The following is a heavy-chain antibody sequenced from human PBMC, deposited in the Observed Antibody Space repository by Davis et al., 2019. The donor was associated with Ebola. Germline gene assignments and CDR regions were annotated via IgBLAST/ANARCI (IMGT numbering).Heavy chain of an antibody. CDR2: IIPIFGTA. CDR1: GGTFSSYA. Sequence: SVKVSCKASGGTFSSYAISWVRQAPGQGLEWMGGIIPIFGTANYAQKFQGRVTITADESTSTAYMELSSLRSEDTAVYYCAREDIVVVVAARGPYYYYGMDVWGQGTTVTVSS. CDR3: AREDIVVVVAARGPYYYYGMDV. J-gene: IGHJ6*02. V-gene: IGHV1-69*13. D-gene: IGHD2-15*01.